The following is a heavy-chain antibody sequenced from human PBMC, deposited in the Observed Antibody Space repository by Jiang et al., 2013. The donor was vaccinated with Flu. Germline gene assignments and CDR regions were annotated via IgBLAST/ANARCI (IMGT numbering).Heavy chain of an antibody. Sequence: GVVQPGRSLRLSCAASGFTFSSHAIHWVRQAPGKGLEWVAVISYDGSKKDYADSVKGRFTISRDNSKNTLYLQMNSLRDEDTAVYYCASAAYSSSWVGEYFDYWGQGTLVTVSS. CDR2: ISYDGSKK. D-gene: IGHD6-13*01. J-gene: IGHJ4*02. CDR1: GFTFSSHA. CDR3: ASAAYSSSWVGEYFDY. V-gene: IGHV3-30*04.